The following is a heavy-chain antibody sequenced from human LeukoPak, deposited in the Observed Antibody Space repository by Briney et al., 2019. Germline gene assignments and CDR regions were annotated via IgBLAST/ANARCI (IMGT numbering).Heavy chain of an antibody. V-gene: IGHV3-23*01. Sequence: GGSLRLSCAASGFPLSSYAMSWVRQGPGKGLEWVAATSSSDPGTYHADSVRGRFTISRDNSKNTLYLQMNRLRVEDAAVYYCARAPVTSCRGAICYPFDYWGQGTLVTVSS. CDR2: TSSSDPGT. CDR1: GFPLSSYA. J-gene: IGHJ4*02. CDR3: ARAPVTSCRGAICYPFDY. D-gene: IGHD2-15*01.